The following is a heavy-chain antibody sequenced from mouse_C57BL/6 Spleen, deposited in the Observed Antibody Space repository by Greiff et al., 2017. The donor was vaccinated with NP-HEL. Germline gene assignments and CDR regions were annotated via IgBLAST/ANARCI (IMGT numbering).Heavy chain of an antibody. CDR1: GFTFSSYT. D-gene: IGHD3-1*01. V-gene: IGHV5-9*01. CDR3: ARSLGSGSNWYFDV. Sequence: EVMLVESGGGLVKPGGSLKLSCAASGFTFSSYTMSWVRQTPEKRLEWVATISGGGGNTYYPDSVKGRFTISRDNAKNTLYLQMSSLRSEDTALYYCARSLGSGSNWYFDVWGTGTTVTVSS. J-gene: IGHJ1*03. CDR2: ISGGGGNT.